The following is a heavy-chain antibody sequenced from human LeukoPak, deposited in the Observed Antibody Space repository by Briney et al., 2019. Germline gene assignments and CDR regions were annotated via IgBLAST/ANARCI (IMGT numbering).Heavy chain of an antibody. V-gene: IGHV4-34*01. CDR2: INARGDT. Sequence: SETLSLTCAVYGWSFNDYYWNWVRQPPGKGLEWIGEINARGDTNCNPSLKSRVTISVDSSKNQFSLTLTSMIAADTAIYYCARGQVPAARGYNWFDPWGQGTLVTVSS. J-gene: IGHJ5*02. CDR3: ARGQVPAARGYNWFDP. CDR1: GWSFNDYY. D-gene: IGHD2-2*01.